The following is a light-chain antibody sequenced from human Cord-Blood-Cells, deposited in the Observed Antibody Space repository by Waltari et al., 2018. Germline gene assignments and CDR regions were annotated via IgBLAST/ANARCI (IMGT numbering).Light chain of an antibody. J-gene: IGLJ2*01. CDR1: SSNIGSNY. CDR2: GNN. Sequence: QSVLTQPPSASGTPGQRVTISCSGSSSNIGSNYVYWYQQLPGTAPKLLIYGNNQRPSGVTARMSGCKSGTSASLAISGRRSEDEADYYGAAWDDSLSGVVFGGGTKLTVL. V-gene: IGLV1-47*01. CDR3: AAWDDSLSGVV.